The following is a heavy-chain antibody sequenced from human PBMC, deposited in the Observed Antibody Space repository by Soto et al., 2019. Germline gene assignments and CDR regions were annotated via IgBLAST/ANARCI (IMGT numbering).Heavy chain of an antibody. CDR1: GGTFSSYA. CDR2: IIPIFGTA. CDR3: ARSLAAAGTYYYYYGMDV. Sequence: SVKVSCKASGGTFSSYAISWVRQAPGQGLEWMGGIIPIFGTANYAQRFQGRVTITADESTSTAYMELSSLRSEDTAVYYCARSLAAAGTYYYYYGMDVWGQGTTVTVSS. J-gene: IGHJ6*02. V-gene: IGHV1-69*13. D-gene: IGHD6-13*01.